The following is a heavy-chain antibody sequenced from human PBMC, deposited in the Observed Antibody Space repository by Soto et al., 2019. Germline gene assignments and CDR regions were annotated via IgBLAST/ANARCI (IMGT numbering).Heavy chain of an antibody. V-gene: IGHV4-34*01. CDR2: INHSGST. D-gene: IGHD2-2*01. CDR3: ARGRMDWYQLLLAPGAFDI. CDR1: GGSFSGYY. Sequence: EPLSLTWAAYGGSFSGYYWGWIRQPPGKGLEWIGEINHSGSTNYNPSLKSRVTISVDTSKNQFSLKLSSVTAADTAVYYCARGRMDWYQLLLAPGAFDIWGQGTMVTVSS. J-gene: IGHJ3*02.